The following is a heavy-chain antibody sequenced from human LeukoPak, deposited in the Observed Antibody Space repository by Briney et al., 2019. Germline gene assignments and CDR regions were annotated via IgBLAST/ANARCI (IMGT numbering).Heavy chain of an antibody. J-gene: IGHJ3*02. D-gene: IGHD5-18*01. CDR2: IYYSGST. CDR3: ARALRDSYGRAFDI. Sequence: KPSETLSLTCTVSGGSISSYYWTWIRQPPGKGLEWIGYIYYSGSTNYNPSLKSRATISIDTSKNQFALKLSSVTAADTAVYYCARALRDSYGRAFDIWGQGTMVTVSS. V-gene: IGHV4-59*01. CDR1: GGSISSYY.